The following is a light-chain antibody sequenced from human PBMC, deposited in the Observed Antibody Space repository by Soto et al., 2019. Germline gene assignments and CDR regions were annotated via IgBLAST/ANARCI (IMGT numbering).Light chain of an antibody. J-gene: IGKJ1*01. Sequence: DIQMTQSPSTLSASVGDRVTITCRASQSISTWLAWYQQKPGKAPKLLIYKASSLEGGVPSRFYGSGSGTEFTLTISSLQPDDFPTYYCQQYLNRWTFGQGTKVEIK. CDR2: KAS. CDR1: QSISTW. V-gene: IGKV1-5*03. CDR3: QQYLNRWT.